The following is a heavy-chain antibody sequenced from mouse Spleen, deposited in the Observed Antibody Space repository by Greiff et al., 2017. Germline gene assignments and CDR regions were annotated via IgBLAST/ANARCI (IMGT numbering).Heavy chain of an antibody. CDR3: ARHTVVAEGFDY. CDR1: GFTFSSYA. J-gene: IGHJ2*01. Sequence: EVQLVESGGGLVKPGGSLKLSCAASGFTFSSYAMSWVRQTPEKRLEWVATISSGGSYTYYPDSVKGRFTISRDNAKNTLYLQMSSLRSEDTAMYYCARHTVVAEGFDYWGQGTTLTVSS. D-gene: IGHD1-1*01. CDR2: ISSGGSYT. V-gene: IGHV5-9-3*01.